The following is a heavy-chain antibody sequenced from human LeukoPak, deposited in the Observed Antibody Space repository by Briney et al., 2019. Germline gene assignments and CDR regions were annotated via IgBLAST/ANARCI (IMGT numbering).Heavy chain of an antibody. CDR3: ARARRWNAAVEGWWFDP. D-gene: IGHD1-1*01. CDR2: IYTSGST. CDR1: GDSISGFY. Sequence: SETLSLTCTVSGDSISGFYWTWIRQPAGKGLEWIGRIYTSGSTNYNPSLKSRVTMSVDTSKNQFSLKLSSVTAADTAVYYCARARRWNAAVEGWWFDPWGQGTLVTVSS. J-gene: IGHJ5*02. V-gene: IGHV4-4*07.